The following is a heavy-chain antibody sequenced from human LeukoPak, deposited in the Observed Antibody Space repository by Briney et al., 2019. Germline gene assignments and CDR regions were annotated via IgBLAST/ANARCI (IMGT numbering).Heavy chain of an antibody. D-gene: IGHD6-19*01. CDR1: GHTLSEVA. CDR3: ATDLRWKSSSAWYYFGD. V-gene: IGHV1-24*01. J-gene: IGHJ4*02. CDR2: FDPEHGEA. Sequence: ASVKVSCKVSGHTLSEVAMHWVRQAPGKGLEWMGGFDPEHGEAVFPQTFEDRVTLTEDTSTDIAYMELSSLRSEDTAVYFCATDLRWKSSSAWYYFGDWGQGTLVTVSS.